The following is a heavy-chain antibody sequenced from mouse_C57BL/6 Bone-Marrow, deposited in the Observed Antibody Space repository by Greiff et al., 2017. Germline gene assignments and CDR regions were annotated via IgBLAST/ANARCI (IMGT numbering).Heavy chain of an antibody. CDR2: INPNNGGT. CDR3: ASSYVNWYFDV. J-gene: IGHJ1*03. V-gene: IGHV1-26*01. CDR1: GYTFTDYY. D-gene: IGHD1-1*01. Sequence: EVQLQQSGPELVKPGASVKISCKASGYTFTDYYMNWVKQSHGKSLEWIGDINPNNGGTSYNQKFKGKATLTVDKSSSTAYMELRSLTSEDSAVYYCASSYVNWYFDVWGTGTTVTVSS.